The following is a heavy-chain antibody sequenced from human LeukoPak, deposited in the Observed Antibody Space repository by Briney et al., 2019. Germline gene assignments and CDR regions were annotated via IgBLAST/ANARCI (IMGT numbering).Heavy chain of an antibody. Sequence: GGSLRLSCAASGFTFDDYAMHWVRQAPGKGLEWVSSISSSGSYIYYADSVKGRFTISRDNSKNTLYLQMNSLRAEDTAVYYCARDLVPPALDYGDPNYYYYGMDVWGQGTTVTVSS. V-gene: IGHV3-21*01. J-gene: IGHJ6*02. CDR3: ARDLVPPALDYGDPNYYYYGMDV. CDR2: ISSSGSYI. D-gene: IGHD4-17*01. CDR1: GFTFDDYA.